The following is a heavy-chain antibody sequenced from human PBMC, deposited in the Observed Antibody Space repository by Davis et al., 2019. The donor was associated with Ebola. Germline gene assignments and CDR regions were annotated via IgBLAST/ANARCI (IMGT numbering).Heavy chain of an antibody. D-gene: IGHD1-26*01. CDR3: ARQGGHIVGVTTRADAFDI. CDR2: ISWNSGSI. CDR1: GFTFDDYA. J-gene: IGHJ3*02. Sequence: GGSLRLSCAASGFTFDDYAMHWVRQAPGKGLEWVSGISWNSGSIGYADSVKGRFAISRDTAKNSLFLQMNSLRAEDTAVYYCARQGGHIVGVTTRADAFDIWGQGTWVTVSS. V-gene: IGHV3-9*01.